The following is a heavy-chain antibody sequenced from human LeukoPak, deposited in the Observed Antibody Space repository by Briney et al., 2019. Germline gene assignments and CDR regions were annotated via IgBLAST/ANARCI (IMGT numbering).Heavy chain of an antibody. CDR1: GFTFSDYY. D-gene: IGHD3-16*02. Sequence: GGSLRLSCAASGFTFSDYYMSWIRQAPGKGLEWASYISSSGSTIYYADSVKGRFTISRDNAKNSLYLQMNSLRAEDTAVYYCARPEVSDAFDIWGQGTMVTVSS. V-gene: IGHV3-11*04. J-gene: IGHJ3*02. CDR2: ISSSGSTI. CDR3: ARPEVSDAFDI.